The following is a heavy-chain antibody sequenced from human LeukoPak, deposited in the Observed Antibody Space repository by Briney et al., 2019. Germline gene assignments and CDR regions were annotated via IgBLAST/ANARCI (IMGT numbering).Heavy chain of an antibody. CDR1: GGSISSYY. CDR3: ARVTLYYYDSSGYSTGLGWFDP. V-gene: IGHV4-59*01. Sequence: SETLSLTCTVSGGSISSYYWSWIRQPPGKGLEWIGYIYYSGSTNYNPSLKSRVTISVDTSKNQFSLKLSSVTAADTAVYYCARVTLYYYDSSGYSTGLGWFDPWGQGTLVTVSS. J-gene: IGHJ5*02. CDR2: IYYSGST. D-gene: IGHD3-22*01.